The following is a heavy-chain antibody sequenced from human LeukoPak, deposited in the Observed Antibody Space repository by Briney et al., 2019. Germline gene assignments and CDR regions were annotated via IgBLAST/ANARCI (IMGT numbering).Heavy chain of an antibody. Sequence: GASVKVSCKASGYTFSTYPMNWVRQAPGQGLEWMGWISAYNGNTNYAQKLQGRVTMTTDTSTSTAYMELRSLRSDDTAVYYCARAVAFGVVVPAAIGWFDPWGQGTLVTVSS. CDR3: ARAVAFGVVVPAAIGWFDP. CDR2: ISAYNGNT. V-gene: IGHV1-18*01. CDR1: GYTFSTYP. J-gene: IGHJ5*02. D-gene: IGHD2-2*02.